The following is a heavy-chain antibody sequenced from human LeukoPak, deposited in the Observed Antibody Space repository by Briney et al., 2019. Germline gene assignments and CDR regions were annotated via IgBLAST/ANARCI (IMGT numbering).Heavy chain of an antibody. D-gene: IGHD1-26*01. CDR1: GYTFTGYY. J-gene: IGHJ3*02. Sequence: ASVKVSCKASGYTFTGYYMHWARQAPGQGLEWMGRINPNSGGTNYAQKFQGRVTMTRDTSISTAYMELSRLRSDDTAVYYCARDGVGATAAFDIWGQGTMVTVSS. CDR3: ARDGVGATAAFDI. CDR2: INPNSGGT. V-gene: IGHV1-2*06.